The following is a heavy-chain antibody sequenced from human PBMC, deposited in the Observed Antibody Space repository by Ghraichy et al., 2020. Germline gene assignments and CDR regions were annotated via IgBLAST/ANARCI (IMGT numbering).Heavy chain of an antibody. CDR2: ISNSGTNT. CDR3: AKGGGAVAPFDY. D-gene: IGHD6-19*01. V-gene: IGHV3-23*01. J-gene: IGHJ4*02. Sequence: GESLNISCAASGFTFSTYAMTWVRQAPGKGLEWVSHISNSGTNTYYADSVKGRFTISRDNSKNTLYLQVNSLRADDMAVYYCAKGGGAVAPFDYWGQGTLVTVSS. CDR1: GFTFSTYA.